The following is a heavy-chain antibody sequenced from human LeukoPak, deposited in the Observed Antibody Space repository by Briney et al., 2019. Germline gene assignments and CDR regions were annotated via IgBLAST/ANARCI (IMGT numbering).Heavy chain of an antibody. V-gene: IGHV3-33*06. J-gene: IGHJ4*02. Sequence: GGSLRLSCAASGFTFSSYGMHWVRQAPGKGLEWVAVIWYDGSNKYYADSVKGRFTISRDNSKNTLYLQMSSLRVEDTAVYYCAKHPLAGGNPDYWGQGTLVTVPS. D-gene: IGHD1-14*01. CDR3: AKHPLAGGNPDY. CDR2: IWYDGSNK. CDR1: GFTFSSYG.